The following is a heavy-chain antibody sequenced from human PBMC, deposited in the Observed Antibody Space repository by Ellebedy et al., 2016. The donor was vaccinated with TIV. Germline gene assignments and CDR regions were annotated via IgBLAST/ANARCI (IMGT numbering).Heavy chain of an antibody. CDR1: GFPFHNYW. CDR2: IKQDGSVK. J-gene: IGHJ6*02. V-gene: IGHV3-7*01. Sequence: PGGSLRLSCAASGFPFHNYWMTWVRQAQGKGLEWVANIKQDGSVKNYVDSVKGRFTISRDNAKSSLWLQMNPLRVEDTAVYYCVTGMDVWGQGTTVTVSS. CDR3: VTGMDV.